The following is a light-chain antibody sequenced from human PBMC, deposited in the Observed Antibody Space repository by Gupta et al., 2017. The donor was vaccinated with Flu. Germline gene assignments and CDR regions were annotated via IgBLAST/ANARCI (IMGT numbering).Light chain of an antibody. CDR2: GAS. V-gene: IGKV3-15*01. Sequence: GTLSVSPGERVTHSYRASQNIGSSLGWYQQTPILTPTLLIYGASTRAAGIPDRFSDSGSVTHFTLTISSFQSKNFAIYHCQQENRWPSTFSQATRVEIK. CDR1: QNIGSS. J-gene: IGKJ1*01. CDR3: QQENRWPST.